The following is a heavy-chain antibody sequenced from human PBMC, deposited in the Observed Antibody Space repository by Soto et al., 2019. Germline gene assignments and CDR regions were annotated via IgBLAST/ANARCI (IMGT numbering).Heavy chain of an antibody. V-gene: IGHV4-30-4*01. D-gene: IGHD5-18*01. Sequence: QVQLQESGPGLVKPSQTLSLTCTVPGGSISSGDYYWSWFRQPPGRGLEWIGYIYYSGSTYYNPSLKSRVTISVDTSKNQFSLKLSSVTAADTAVYYCAREASQIQLRTHYYFDYWGQGTLVTVSS. CDR3: AREASQIQLRTHYYFDY. J-gene: IGHJ4*02. CDR1: GGSISSGDYY. CDR2: IYYSGST.